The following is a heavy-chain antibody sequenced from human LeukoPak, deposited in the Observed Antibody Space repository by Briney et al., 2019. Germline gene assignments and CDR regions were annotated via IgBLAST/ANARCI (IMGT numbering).Heavy chain of an antibody. D-gene: IGHD1-26*01. CDR3: ARDRALVGVFYY. Sequence: GGSLRLSCEASGFTFTTYSMTWVRQAPGKGLEWVSIISSGSSAIFSADALKGRFTISRDDAKNLLYLDMNSLRAEDTAVYYCARDRALVGVFYYWGQGTLVTASS. CDR1: GFTFTTYS. CDR2: ISSGSSAI. V-gene: IGHV3-21*01. J-gene: IGHJ4*02.